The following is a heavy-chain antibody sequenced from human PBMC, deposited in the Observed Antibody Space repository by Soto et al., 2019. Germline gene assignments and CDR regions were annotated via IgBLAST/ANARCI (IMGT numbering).Heavy chain of an antibody. CDR1: GFTFSSYA. J-gene: IGHJ4*02. D-gene: IGHD3-22*01. CDR2: ISGSGGST. CDR3: SKEADISGYYPDY. V-gene: IGHV3-23*01. Sequence: GGSLRLSCAASGFTFSSYAMSWVRQAPGKGLEWVSVISGSGGSTHYADSVKGRSTISRDNSKNTLHLQVNSLRGEDTAVYYCSKEADISGYYPDYCGQGTQVTVSS.